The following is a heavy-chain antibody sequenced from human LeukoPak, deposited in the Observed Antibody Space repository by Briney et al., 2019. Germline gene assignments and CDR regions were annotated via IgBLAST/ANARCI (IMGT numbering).Heavy chain of an antibody. CDR3: ARELRNGQWLPGP. D-gene: IGHD5-12*01. Sequence: PSETLSLTCAVSGYSISSGYYWGWIRQPPGKGLEWIGSIYHSGSTYYNRSLKSRVTISVDTSKNQFSLKLSSVTAADTAVYYCARELRNGQWLPGPWGQGTLVTVCS. J-gene: IGHJ5*02. CDR2: IYHSGST. CDR1: GYSISSGYY. V-gene: IGHV4-38-2*02.